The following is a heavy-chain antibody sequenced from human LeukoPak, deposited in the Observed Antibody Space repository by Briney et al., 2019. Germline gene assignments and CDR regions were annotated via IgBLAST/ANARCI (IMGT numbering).Heavy chain of an antibody. CDR1: GFTFSSYG. J-gene: IGHJ6*02. Sequence: GGSLRLSCAASGFTFSSYGMHWVRQAPGKGLEWVAVIWYDGSNKYYADSVKGRFTISRDNSKNTLYLQMNSLRAEDTAVYYCAREEVDYGDFTGGYYYYGMDVWGQGTTVTVSS. CDR2: IWYDGSNK. D-gene: IGHD4-17*01. CDR3: AREEVDYGDFTGGYYYYGMDV. V-gene: IGHV3-33*01.